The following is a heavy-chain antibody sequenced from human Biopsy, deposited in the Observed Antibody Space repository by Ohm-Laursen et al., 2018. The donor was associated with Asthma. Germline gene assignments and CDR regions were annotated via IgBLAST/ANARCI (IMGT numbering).Heavy chain of an antibody. D-gene: IGHD1-26*01. CDR1: GFSFSEFV. Sequence: SLRLSCAAFGFSFSEFVMHWVRQAPGKGLEWVAVGGSYYDGGLKYYADSVNGRFTVSRDDSKNTLYLQMNSLRPEDTAVYYCAKELFPGWELRRGPDSWGQGTLVTVSS. J-gene: IGHJ4*02. CDR3: AKELFPGWELRRGPDS. CDR2: GGSYYDGGLK. V-gene: IGHV3-30*18.